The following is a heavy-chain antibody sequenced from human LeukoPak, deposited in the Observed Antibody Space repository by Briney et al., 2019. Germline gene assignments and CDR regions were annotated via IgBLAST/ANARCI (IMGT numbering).Heavy chain of an antibody. V-gene: IGHV4-39*07. D-gene: IGHD3-22*01. CDR3: ARGNSSGYHYRDYFDY. J-gene: IGHJ4*02. CDR2: MYYSGST. Sequence: NASETLSLTCTVSGDSISSSSSYWGWIRQPPGKGLEWIGTMYYSGSTNYNPSLKSRVTISGDTSKNQFSLKLSSVTAADTAVYYCARGNSSGYHYRDYFDYWGQGTLVTVSS. CDR1: GDSISSSSSY.